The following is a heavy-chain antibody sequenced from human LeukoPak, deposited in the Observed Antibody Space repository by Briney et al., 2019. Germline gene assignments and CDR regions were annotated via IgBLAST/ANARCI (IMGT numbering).Heavy chain of an antibody. CDR1: GFTFSSYA. CDR2: ISGSGGST. V-gene: IGHV3-23*01. CDR3: ARDPGSGYDSGDY. J-gene: IGHJ4*02. D-gene: IGHD5-12*01. Sequence: GGSLRLSCAASGFTFSSYAMSWVRQAPGKGLEWVSAISGSGGSTYYVDSVKGRFTISRDNAKNSLYLQMNSLRAEDTAVYYCARDPGSGYDSGDYWGQGTLVTVS.